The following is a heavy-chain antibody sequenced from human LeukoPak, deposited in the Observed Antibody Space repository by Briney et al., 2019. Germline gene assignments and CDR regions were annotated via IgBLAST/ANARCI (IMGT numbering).Heavy chain of an antibody. CDR1: GGSISSHY. V-gene: IGHV4-59*11. D-gene: IGHD6-13*01. Sequence: PSETLSLTCTVSGGSISSHYWSWIRQPPGKGLEWIGYIYYGGSTNYNPSLKSRVTMSVDTSRDQFSLRLTSVTAADTAIYYCATRPAGSTWYGVFDYWSQGTLVTVSS. CDR2: IYYGGST. J-gene: IGHJ4*02. CDR3: ATRPAGSTWYGVFDY.